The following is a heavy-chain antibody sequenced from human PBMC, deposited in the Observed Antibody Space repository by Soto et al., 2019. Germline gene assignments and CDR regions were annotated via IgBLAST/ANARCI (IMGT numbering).Heavy chain of an antibody. V-gene: IGHV4-59*01. Sequence: SETLSLTCSVSGGSISGYYCSWFRQPPGKGLEWIGDIYYGGGTNYNPSLKSRVTLSVDTSKNQFSLKLSSVTAADTAVYYCASQYYYDSSGSQTFDYWGQGTQVTVSS. CDR3: ASQYYYDSSGSQTFDY. D-gene: IGHD3-22*01. CDR2: IYYGGGT. J-gene: IGHJ4*02. CDR1: GGSISGYY.